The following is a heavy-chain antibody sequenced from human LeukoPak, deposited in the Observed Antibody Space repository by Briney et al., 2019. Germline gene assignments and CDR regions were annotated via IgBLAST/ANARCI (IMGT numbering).Heavy chain of an antibody. V-gene: IGHV3-21*01. D-gene: IGHD3-10*01. CDR3: ADLRGVIGH. CDR1: GVTLSSFA. CDR2: ISSSSSYI. Sequence: PGGSLRLSCAASGVTLSSFAMSWARQAPGKGLEWVSSISSSSSYIYYADSVKGRFTISRDNAKNSLYLQMNSLRAEDTAVYYCADLRGVIGHWGQGTLVTVSS. J-gene: IGHJ4*02.